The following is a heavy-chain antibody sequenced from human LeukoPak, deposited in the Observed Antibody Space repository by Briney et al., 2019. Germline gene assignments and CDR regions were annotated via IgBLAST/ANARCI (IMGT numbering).Heavy chain of an antibody. Sequence: PGESLKISWRGSGYSFTTYWIDWVRQMPGKGLEWMGIIYPSDSDTRYSPSFQGQVTISADKSISTAYLHWSSLKASDTAIYYCARRGGTAEWFDPWGQGTLVTVSS. CDR1: GYSFTTYW. J-gene: IGHJ5*02. V-gene: IGHV5-51*01. CDR3: ARRGGTAEWFDP. D-gene: IGHD2-15*01. CDR2: IYPSDSDT.